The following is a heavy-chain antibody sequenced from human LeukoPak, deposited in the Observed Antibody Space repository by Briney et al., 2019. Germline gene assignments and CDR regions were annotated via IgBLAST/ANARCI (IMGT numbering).Heavy chain of an antibody. V-gene: IGHV1-2*06. CDR2: INPNSGGT. CDR3: ASWGFYDSSGVYFDY. J-gene: IGHJ4*02. Sequence: GASVKVSCKASGYTFTGYYMHWVRQAPGQGLEWMGRINPNSGGTNYAQKFQGRVTMTRDTSISTAYMELSRLRSDDTAVYCCASWGFYDSSGVYFDYWGQGTLVTVSS. D-gene: IGHD3-22*01. CDR1: GYTFTGYY.